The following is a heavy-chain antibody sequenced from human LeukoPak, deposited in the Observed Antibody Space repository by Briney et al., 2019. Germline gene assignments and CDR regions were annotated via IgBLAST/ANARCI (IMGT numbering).Heavy chain of an antibody. CDR2: ISPSGAST. D-gene: IGHD5-24*01. Sequence: ASVKVSCKSFAYTFTSNYMHWVRQAPGQGPEWMGVISPSGASTTYAQTFQGRVTLTRDMSTSTDYLELSSLRSEDTAVYYCARDNSVRDEAWWFSPWGQGTLVTVSS. CDR1: AYTFTSNY. CDR3: ARDNSVRDEAWWFSP. J-gene: IGHJ5*02. V-gene: IGHV1-46*01.